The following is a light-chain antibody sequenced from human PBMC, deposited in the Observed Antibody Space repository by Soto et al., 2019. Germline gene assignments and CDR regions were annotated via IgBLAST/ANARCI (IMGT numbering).Light chain of an antibody. J-gene: IGKJ3*01. V-gene: IGKV4-1*01. CDR1: QTLFYTSSNKNH. Sequence: DIVMTQSPDSLALSLGERATIHCKSSQTLFYTSSNKNHLAWYQQRPGQPPKLLIYWASDRESGVPNRFSGSGSGTDFTLTISGLQAEDVALYYCQPYLSTPFTFGPGTRLDI. CDR2: WAS. CDR3: QPYLSTPFT.